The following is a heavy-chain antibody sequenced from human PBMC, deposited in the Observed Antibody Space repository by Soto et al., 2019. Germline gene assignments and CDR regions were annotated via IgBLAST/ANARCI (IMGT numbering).Heavy chain of an antibody. D-gene: IGHD4-17*01. J-gene: IGHJ6*02. CDR3: ARIHFGDEPSYYYYGMDV. V-gene: IGHV4-59*08. Sequence: PSETLSLTCTVSGGSISTYYWSWIRQSPGKGLEWIGYISYSGSTKYNPSLKSRVTISLDTSKTQFSLKLSSVTAADTAVYYCARIHFGDEPSYYYYGMDVWGQGTTVTVSS. CDR2: ISYSGST. CDR1: GGSISTYY.